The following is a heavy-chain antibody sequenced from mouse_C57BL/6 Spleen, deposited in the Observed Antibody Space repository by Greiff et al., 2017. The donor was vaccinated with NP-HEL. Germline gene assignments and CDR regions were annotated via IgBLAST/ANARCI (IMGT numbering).Heavy chain of an antibody. Sequence: EVQLVESGGGLVKPGGSLKLSCAASGFTFSSYAMSWVRQTPEKRLEWVATISDGGSYTYYPDNVKGRFTISRDNAKNNLYLQMSHLKSEDTAMYYCARDPDYYGSRYFDVWGTGTTVTVSS. CDR3: ARDPDYYGSRYFDV. CDR1: GFTFSSYA. D-gene: IGHD1-1*01. J-gene: IGHJ1*03. CDR2: ISDGGSYT. V-gene: IGHV5-4*01.